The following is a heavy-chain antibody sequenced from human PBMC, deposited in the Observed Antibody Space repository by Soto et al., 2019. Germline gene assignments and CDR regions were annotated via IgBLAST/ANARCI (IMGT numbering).Heavy chain of an antibody. V-gene: IGHV4-34*01. CDR3: SRGGGLRFLEWLPTAPNFDY. D-gene: IGHD3-3*01. CDR1: GGSFSGYY. CDR2: INHSGST. Sequence: SETLSLTCAVYGGSFSGYYWSWIRQPPGKGLEWIGEINHSGSTNYNPSLKCRVTISVDTSKNQFSLKLSSVTAADTALYYCSRGGGLRFLEWLPTAPNFDYWGQGTVVT. J-gene: IGHJ4*02.